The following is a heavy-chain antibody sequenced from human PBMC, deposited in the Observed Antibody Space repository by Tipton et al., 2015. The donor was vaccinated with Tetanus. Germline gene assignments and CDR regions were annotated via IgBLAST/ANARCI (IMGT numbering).Heavy chain of an antibody. Sequence: TLSLTCTVSGDSIGTHFWTWIRQAPGKGLEWIAYIYHTGSTTYNPSLKSRVTISVDTSKNQFSLKLSSVTAADTAVYYCARGMVSWGIFPYWGQGTLVTVSS. CDR1: GDSIGTHF. CDR3: ARGMVSWGIFPY. V-gene: IGHV4-59*11. D-gene: IGHD2-8*01. CDR2: IYHTGST. J-gene: IGHJ4*02.